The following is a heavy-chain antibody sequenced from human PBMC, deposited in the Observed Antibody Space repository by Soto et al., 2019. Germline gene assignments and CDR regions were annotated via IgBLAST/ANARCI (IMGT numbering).Heavy chain of an antibody. V-gene: IGHV3-23*01. D-gene: IGHD6-13*01. Sequence: VQLLESGGGLVQPGGSLRLSCAASGFTISQYAMSWVRQAPGKGLEWVSIVSGSGASTTYADSVKGRFAISRDNSKNMLYLQMNSLSIDDTAVYYCAKHFASGWSRRDALEIWGQGTMVTVSS. CDR3: AKHFASGWSRRDALEI. CDR1: GFTISQYA. J-gene: IGHJ3*02. CDR2: VSGSGAST.